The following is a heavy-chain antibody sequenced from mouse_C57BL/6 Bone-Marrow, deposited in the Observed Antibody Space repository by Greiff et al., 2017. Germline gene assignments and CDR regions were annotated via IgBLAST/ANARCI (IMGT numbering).Heavy chain of an antibody. Sequence: QVQLQQSGAELARPGASVKLSCKASGYTFTSYGISWVKQRTGQGLEWIGEIYPRSGNTYYNEKFKGKATLTADKSSSTAYMELRSLTSEDSAVYFCARVNYDYDGYFDVWGTGTTVTVSS. CDR3: ARVNYDYDGYFDV. J-gene: IGHJ1*03. CDR2: IYPRSGNT. D-gene: IGHD2-4*01. V-gene: IGHV1-81*01. CDR1: GYTFTSYG.